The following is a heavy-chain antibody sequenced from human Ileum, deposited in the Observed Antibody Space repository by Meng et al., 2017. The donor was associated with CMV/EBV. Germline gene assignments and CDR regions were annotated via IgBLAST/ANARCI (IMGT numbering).Heavy chain of an antibody. CDR1: GYTFTSSG. J-gene: IGHJ6*02. V-gene: IGHV1-18*01. CDR3: ARVRVRGVRIMDV. Sequence: ASVKVSCKASGYTFTSSGISWVRQAPGQGLEWMGWINPYNDNTNYAQKLQGRVTMTTDTSTSTAYMELRSLRSDDTAVYYCARVRVRGVRIMDVWGQGTKVTVSS. D-gene: IGHD3-10*01. CDR2: INPYNDNT.